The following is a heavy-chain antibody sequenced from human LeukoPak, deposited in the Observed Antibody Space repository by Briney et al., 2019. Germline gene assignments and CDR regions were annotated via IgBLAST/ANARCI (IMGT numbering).Heavy chain of an antibody. J-gene: IGHJ4*02. Sequence: GGSLRLSCAASGFTFSGYEMNWARQAPGKGLEEVTDISGDGDTIYHADSVKGRFTISRDNAKNSLYLQMNSLSAEDTAVYYCARDRGGTVINLDCWGPGTLVAVSS. V-gene: IGHV3-48*03. CDR1: GFTFSGYE. D-gene: IGHD4-11*01. CDR3: ARDRGGTVINLDC. CDR2: ISGDGDTI.